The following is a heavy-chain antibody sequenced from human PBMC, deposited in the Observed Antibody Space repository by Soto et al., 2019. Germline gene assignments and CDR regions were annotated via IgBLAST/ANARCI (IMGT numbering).Heavy chain of an antibody. CDR3: AKDRGIVVVVAATPLYYMDV. CDR2: IGSGGST. J-gene: IGHJ6*03. V-gene: IGHV3-66*01. D-gene: IGHD2-15*01. Sequence: PGGSLRLSCAASGFTVSSNYMSWVRQAPGKGLEWVSVIGSGGSTYYADSVKGRFTISRDNSKNTLYLQMNSLRAEDTAVYYCAKDRGIVVVVAATPLYYMDVWGKGTTVTVSS. CDR1: GFTVSSNY.